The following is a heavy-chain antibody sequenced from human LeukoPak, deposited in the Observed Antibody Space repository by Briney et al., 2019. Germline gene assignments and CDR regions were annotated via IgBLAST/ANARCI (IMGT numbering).Heavy chain of an antibody. CDR2: IYHSGST. Sequence: SETLSLTCAVSGGSISSSNWWSWVRQPPGKGLEWIGEIYHSGSTNYNPSLKSRVTISVDKSKNQFSLRLSSVTAADTAVYYCARARGRYSSSADGFDPWGQGTLVTVSS. CDR1: GGSISSSNW. CDR3: ARARGRYSSSADGFDP. D-gene: IGHD6-13*01. J-gene: IGHJ5*02. V-gene: IGHV4-4*02.